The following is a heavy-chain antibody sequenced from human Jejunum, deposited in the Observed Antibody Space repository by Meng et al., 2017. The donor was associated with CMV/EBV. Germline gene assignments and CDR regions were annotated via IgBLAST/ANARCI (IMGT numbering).Heavy chain of an antibody. D-gene: IGHD3-10*01. CDR2: INPSGGTT. V-gene: IGHV1-46*01. J-gene: IGHJ5*01. CDR3: ARDLIVVTGTGIDS. CDR1: GYTFPSYY. Sequence: GYTFPSYYIHWVRQAPGQGLEWMGLINPSGGTTNLAQKFQDRVTMTRDTSTNTVYMELKSLKSEDTAVYYCARDLIVVTGTGIDSWGQGTPVTVSS.